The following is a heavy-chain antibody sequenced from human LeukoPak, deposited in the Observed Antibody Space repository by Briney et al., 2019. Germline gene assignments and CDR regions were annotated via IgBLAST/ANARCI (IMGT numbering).Heavy chain of an antibody. V-gene: IGHV1-69*01. CDR1: GGTFSSYA. Sequence: SVKVSCKASGGTFSSYAISWVRQAPGQGLEWMGGIIPIFGTANYAQKFQGRVTITADESTSTAYMELSSLRPEDTAVYYCARTPDTVTGGLGYWGQGTLVTVSS. J-gene: IGHJ4*02. D-gene: IGHD4-17*01. CDR2: IIPIFGTA. CDR3: ARTPDTVTGGLGY.